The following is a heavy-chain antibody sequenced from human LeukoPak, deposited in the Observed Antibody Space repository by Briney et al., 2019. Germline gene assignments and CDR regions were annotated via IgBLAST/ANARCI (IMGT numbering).Heavy chain of an antibody. CDR3: GRNTGQVALIFDY. Sequence: HSGGSLRLSCAASGLTFGSYAMSWVRQAPGKGLEWVSVISGSGGSTYYAGSVKGRFTISRDNPKSTLSLQMNSLRAEDTAVYYSGRNTGQVALIFDYWGQGILVTVSS. J-gene: IGHJ4*02. D-gene: IGHD3-10*01. V-gene: IGHV3-23*01. CDR1: GLTFGSYA. CDR2: ISGSGGST.